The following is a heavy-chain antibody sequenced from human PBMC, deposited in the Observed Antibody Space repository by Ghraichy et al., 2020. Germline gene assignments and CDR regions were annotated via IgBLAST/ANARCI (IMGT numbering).Heavy chain of an antibody. CDR2: ISSVSSTT. Sequence: ETLSLTCAASGFTFSTYDMNWVRQAPGKGLEWVSYISSVSSTTYYADSVKGRFTISRDNAKNSLYLQMNSLKDEDTAVYYCTRGQGWVGATDYWGQGTLVTVSS. V-gene: IGHV3-48*02. D-gene: IGHD1-26*01. J-gene: IGHJ4*02. CDR1: GFTFSTYD. CDR3: TRGQGWVGATDY.